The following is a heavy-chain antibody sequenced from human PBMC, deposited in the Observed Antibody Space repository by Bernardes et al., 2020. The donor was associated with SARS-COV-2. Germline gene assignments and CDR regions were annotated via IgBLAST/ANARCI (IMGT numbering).Heavy chain of an antibody. CDR1: GDSISSGAYY. J-gene: IGHJ4*02. CDR3: ARLLIAARLNSYYFDS. V-gene: IGHV4-31*03. D-gene: IGHD6-6*01. Sequence: SETLSLTCTVSGDSISSGAYYWSWIRQQPGRGLEWIGYIYYSGHTFYNPSLKSRLSMSVDTSKKQFSLNLNSVTAADTAVYFCARLLIAARLNSYYFDSWGQGTLVTVSS. CDR2: IYYSGHT.